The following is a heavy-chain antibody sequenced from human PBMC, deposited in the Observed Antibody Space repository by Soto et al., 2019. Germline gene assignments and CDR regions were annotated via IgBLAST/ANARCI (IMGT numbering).Heavy chain of an antibody. CDR1: GFTFDDYT. CDR3: ARDHYDSSGYYHYYYYYGMDV. D-gene: IGHD3-22*01. CDR2: ISWDGGST. Sequence: GGSLRLSCAASGFTFDDYTMHWVRQAPGKGLEWVSLISWDGGSTYYADSVKGRFTISRDNAKNSLYLQMNSLRDEDTAVYYCARDHYDSSGYYHYYYYYGMDVWGQGTTVTVSS. V-gene: IGHV3-43*01. J-gene: IGHJ6*02.